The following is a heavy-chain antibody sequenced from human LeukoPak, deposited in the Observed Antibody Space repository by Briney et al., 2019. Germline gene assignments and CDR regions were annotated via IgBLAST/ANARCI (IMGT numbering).Heavy chain of an antibody. CDR3: AAGRARHGYSYGY. D-gene: IGHD5-18*01. V-gene: IGHV1-69*01. Sequence: ASVKVSCTASGGTFSSYAISWERQAPGQRLEWMGGIIPIFGTANYAQKFQGRVTITADESTSTAYMELSSLRSEDTAVYYCAAGRARHGYSYGYWGQGTLVTVSS. J-gene: IGHJ4*02. CDR1: GGTFSSYA. CDR2: IIPIFGTA.